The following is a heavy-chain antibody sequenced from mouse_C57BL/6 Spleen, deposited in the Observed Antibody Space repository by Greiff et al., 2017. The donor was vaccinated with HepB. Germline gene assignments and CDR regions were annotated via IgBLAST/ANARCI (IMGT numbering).Heavy chain of an antibody. D-gene: IGHD1-1*01. J-gene: IGHJ1*03. CDR3: ANYGVDV. Sequence: EVQLQESGPGLVKPSQSLSLTCSVTGYSITSGYYWNWIRQFPGNKLEWMGYISYDGSNNYNPSLKNRISITRDTSKNQFFLKLNSVTTEDTATYYCANYGVDVWGTGTTVTVSS. CDR2: ISYDGSN. CDR1: GYSITSGYY. V-gene: IGHV3-6*01.